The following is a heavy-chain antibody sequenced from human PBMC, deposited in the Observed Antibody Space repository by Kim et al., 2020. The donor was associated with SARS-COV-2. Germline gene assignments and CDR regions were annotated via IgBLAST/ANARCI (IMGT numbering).Heavy chain of an antibody. Sequence: GGSLRLSCAASGFTFGSYAMSWVRQAPGNGLEWVSVISGAGGSTYYAASVKGRFTISRDNSKNTLYLHMSSLRAEDKAVYYCAKDQKPYTRYSTDGVCYSTFDCWGQGTLVTLST. J-gene: IGHJ4*02. V-gene: IGHV3-23*01. CDR1: GFTFGSYA. CDR3: AKDQKPYTRYSTDGVCYSTFDC. CDR2: ISGAGGST. D-gene: IGHD2-8*01.